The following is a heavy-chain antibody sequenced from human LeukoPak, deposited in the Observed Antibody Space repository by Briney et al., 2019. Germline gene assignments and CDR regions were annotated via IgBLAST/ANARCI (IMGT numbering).Heavy chain of an antibody. CDR1: GYTFTSYG. J-gene: IGHJ6*02. CDR3: ARVGDFGSYYYYYGMDV. Sequence: ASVKVSCKASGYTFTSYGISWVRQAPGQGLEWMRWISAYNGNTNYAQKLQGRVTMTTDTSTSTAYMELRSLRSDDTAVYYCARVGDFGSYYYYYGMDVWGQGTTVTVSS. V-gene: IGHV1-18*01. D-gene: IGHD3-3*01. CDR2: ISAYNGNT.